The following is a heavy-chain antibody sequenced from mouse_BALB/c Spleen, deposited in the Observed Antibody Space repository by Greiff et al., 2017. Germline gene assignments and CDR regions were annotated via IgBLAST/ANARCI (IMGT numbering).Heavy chain of an antibody. J-gene: IGHJ2*01. V-gene: IGHV5-6*01. CDR1: GFTFSSYG. CDR2: ISSGGSYT. Sequence: EVQLVASGGDLVKPGGSLKLSCAASGFTFSSYGMSWVRQTPDKRLEWVATISSGGSYTYYPDSVKGRFTISRDNAKNTLYLQMSSLKSEDTAMYYWARAFITTDGDFDYWGQGTTLTVSS. D-gene: IGHD1-2*01. CDR3: ARAFITTDGDFDY.